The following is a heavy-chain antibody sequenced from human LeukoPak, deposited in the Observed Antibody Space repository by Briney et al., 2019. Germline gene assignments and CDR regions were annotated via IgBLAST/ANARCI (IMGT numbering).Heavy chain of an antibody. V-gene: IGHV3-48*03. CDR1: GFTFSSYE. Sequence: GGSLRLSCEASGFTFSSYEMNWVRQAPGKGLEWVSYISSSGNTIYNADSVKGRFTISRDNAKNSLYLQMNSLRAEDTGVYYCAKDLSRFDWLFIGIDYWGQGTLVTVSS. CDR2: ISSSGNTI. D-gene: IGHD3-9*01. J-gene: IGHJ4*02. CDR3: AKDLSRFDWLFIGIDY.